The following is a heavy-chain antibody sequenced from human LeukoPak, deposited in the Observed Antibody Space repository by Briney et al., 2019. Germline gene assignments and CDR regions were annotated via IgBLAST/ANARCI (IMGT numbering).Heavy chain of an antibody. V-gene: IGHV2-26*01. CDR2: IFSNDEK. CDR1: GFSLSNARMG. D-gene: IGHD3-3*01. J-gene: IGHJ6*03. Sequence: ASGPTLVNPTETLTLTCTVSGFSLSNARMGVSWIRQPPGKALEWLAHIFSNDEKSYSTSLKSRLTISKDTSKSQVVLTMTNMDPVDTATYYCARASKYYDFWGGYPTYYYYYYMDVWGKGTTVTVSS. CDR3: ARASKYYDFWGGYPTYYYYYYMDV.